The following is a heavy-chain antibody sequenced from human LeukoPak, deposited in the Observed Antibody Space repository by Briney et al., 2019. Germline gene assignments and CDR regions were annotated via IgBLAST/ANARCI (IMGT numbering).Heavy chain of an antibody. CDR1: GLSFSRHG. D-gene: IGHD3-22*01. CDR2: IWYDGTNE. V-gene: IGHV3-33*01. Sequence: PGGSLRLSCAASGLSFSRHGMRWLRQAPGQGLEWVAVIWYDGTNENYSDSLRGRFTISRDNSKNTLYLQMNSLRAEDTAVYYCARARNNYDVSGFSALDYWGQGTLVTVSS. J-gene: IGHJ4*02. CDR3: ARARNNYDVSGFSALDY.